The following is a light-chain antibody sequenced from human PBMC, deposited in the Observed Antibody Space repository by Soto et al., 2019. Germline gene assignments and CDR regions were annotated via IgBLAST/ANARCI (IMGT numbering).Light chain of an antibody. J-gene: IGKJ1*01. CDR3: QQYNSYWT. CDR2: KAS. V-gene: IGKV1-5*03. Sequence: DIGLTQSPATLXXSVXWRVTSTCRASQTITTWMAWYQQKPGKAPKLLIYKASTLKSGVPSRFSGSGSGTEFALPIRSLQSDDFATYYCQQYNSYWTFGQGTKVDI. CDR1: QTITTW.